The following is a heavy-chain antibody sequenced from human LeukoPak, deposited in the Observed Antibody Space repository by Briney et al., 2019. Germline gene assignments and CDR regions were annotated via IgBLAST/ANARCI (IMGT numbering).Heavy chain of an antibody. Sequence: PGGSLRLSCAASGFTFSSYGLSWVRQTPGKGLAWVSAISGSGGTTYYADSVKGRFTISRDNSQNTLYLQMNSLRAEDTAVYYCARSYDFWSGYSSDYWGQGTLVTVSS. CDR2: ISGSGGTT. D-gene: IGHD3-3*01. CDR1: GFTFSSYG. J-gene: IGHJ4*02. CDR3: ARSYDFWSGYSSDY. V-gene: IGHV3-23*01.